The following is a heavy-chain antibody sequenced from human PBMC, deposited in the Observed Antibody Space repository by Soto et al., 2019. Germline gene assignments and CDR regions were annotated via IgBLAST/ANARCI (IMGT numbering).Heavy chain of an antibody. D-gene: IGHD2-2*01. Sequence: QVQLVQSGAELKKPGSSVKVSCKASGGTFGSYAISWVRQAPGQGLDWMGGIIPIPGTANYAQKFQGRVTIAADESTSTAYMELSSLRSEDTAVYYCSRSQGSSTSLEIYYYYYYGMDVWGQGTTVTVSS. V-gene: IGHV1-69*01. CDR1: GGTFGSYA. CDR3: SRSQGSSTSLEIYYYYYYGMDV. J-gene: IGHJ6*02. CDR2: IIPIPGTA.